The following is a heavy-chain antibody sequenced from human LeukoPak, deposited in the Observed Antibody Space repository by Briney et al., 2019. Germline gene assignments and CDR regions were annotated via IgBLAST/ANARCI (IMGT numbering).Heavy chain of an antibody. V-gene: IGHV4-30-4*01. D-gene: IGHD4-17*01. J-gene: IGHJ6*02. CDR3: ARVGSGDYAPGYYYYGMDV. Sequence: SETLSLTCTVSGGSISSGDYYWSWIRQPPGKGLEWIGYIYYSGSTYCNPSLKSRVTMSVDTSKSQFSLKLSSVTAADTAVYYCARVGSGDYAPGYYYYGMDVWGRGTTVTVSS. CDR2: IYYSGST. CDR1: GGSISSGDYY.